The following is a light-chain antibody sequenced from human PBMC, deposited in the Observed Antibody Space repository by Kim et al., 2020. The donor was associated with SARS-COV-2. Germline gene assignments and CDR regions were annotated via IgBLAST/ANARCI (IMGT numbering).Light chain of an antibody. Sequence: QSVLTQPPSMSGAPGQRVTISCTGSSSNIGAGFNVHWYQYLPGRAPKLLISDDNNRPSGVPDRFSASKSATSASLAITRLQAEDEAEYYCQSYDTSLSGFVIFGGGTQLTVL. J-gene: IGLJ2*01. V-gene: IGLV1-40*01. CDR3: QSYDTSLSGFVI. CDR2: DDN. CDR1: SSNIGAGFN.